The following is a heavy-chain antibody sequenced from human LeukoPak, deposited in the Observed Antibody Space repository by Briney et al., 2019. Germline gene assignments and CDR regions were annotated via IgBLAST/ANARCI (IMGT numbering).Heavy chain of an antibody. J-gene: IGHJ4*02. CDR1: GGSISSSSYY. CDR3: ASSGWPYYFDY. CDR2: IYYSGST. V-gene: IGHV4-61*05. Sequence: PSETLSLTCTVSGGSISSSSYYWGWIRQPPGKGLEWIGYIYYSGSTNYNPSLKSRVTISVDTSKNQFSLKLSSVTAADTAVYYCASSGWPYYFDYWGQGTLVTVSS. D-gene: IGHD6-19*01.